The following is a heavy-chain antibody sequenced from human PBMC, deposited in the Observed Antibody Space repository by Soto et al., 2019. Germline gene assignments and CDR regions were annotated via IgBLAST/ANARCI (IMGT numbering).Heavy chain of an antibody. J-gene: IGHJ6*01. D-gene: IGHD2-2*01. CDR2: IYYSGST. CDR1: GGSVSSGSYY. CDR3: ARTFCSTTSCQAHDMDV. V-gene: IGHV4-61*01. Sequence: QVQLQESGPGLVKPSETLSLTCTVSGGSVSSGSYYWTWIRQPPGKGLEWIGYIYYSGSTNYNPSLKSRVTISLDTSNSQFSLRLSSVTAADTAVYYCARTFCSTTSCQAHDMDVW.